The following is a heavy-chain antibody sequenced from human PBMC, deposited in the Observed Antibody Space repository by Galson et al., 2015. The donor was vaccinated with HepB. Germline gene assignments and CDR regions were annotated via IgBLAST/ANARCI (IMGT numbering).Heavy chain of an antibody. J-gene: IGHJ6*02. CDR2: ISWDGGST. CDR3: AKGEDPYYYYGMDV. CDR1: GFTFDDYT. Sequence: SLRLSCAASGFTFDDYTMHWVRQAPGKGLEWVSLISWDGGSTYYADSVKGRFTISRDNSKNSLYLQMNSLRTEDTALYYCAKGEDPYYYYGMDVWGQGTTVTVSS. V-gene: IGHV3-43*01.